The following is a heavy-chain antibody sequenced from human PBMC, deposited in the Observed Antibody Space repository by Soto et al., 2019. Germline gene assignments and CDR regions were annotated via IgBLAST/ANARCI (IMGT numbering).Heavy chain of an antibody. CDR2: ISAYNGKT. V-gene: IGHV1-18*01. J-gene: IGHJ6*02. D-gene: IGHD6-19*01. CDR3: ARGDPGYSSGDFYYYGLNV. CDR1: GYTFTSYG. Sequence: ASVKVSCKASGYTFTSYGITWVRQAPGQGLEGMGWISAYNGKTTYAQKFHARVIMTTDTSTTTAFMELRSLTSDDTAVYYCARGDPGYSSGDFYYYGLNVWGQGTLVTVSS.